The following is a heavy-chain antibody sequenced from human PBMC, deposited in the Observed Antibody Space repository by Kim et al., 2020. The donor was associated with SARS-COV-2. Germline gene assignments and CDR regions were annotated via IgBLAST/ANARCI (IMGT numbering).Heavy chain of an antibody. J-gene: IGHJ6*02. V-gene: IGHV4-59*01. CDR2: IYYSGST. D-gene: IGHD2-2*01. Sequence: SETLSLTCTVSGGSISSYYWSWIRQPPGKGLEWIGYIYYSGSTNYNPSLKSRVTISVDTSKNQFSLKLSSVTAADTAVYYCARHTITLDGAYQLLFGNYYYYYGMDVWGQGTTVTVSS. CDR3: ARHTITLDGAYQLLFGNYYYYYGMDV. CDR1: GGSISSYY.